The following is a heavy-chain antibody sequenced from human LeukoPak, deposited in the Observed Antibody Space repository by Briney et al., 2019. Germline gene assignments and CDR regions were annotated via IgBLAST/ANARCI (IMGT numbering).Heavy chain of an antibody. CDR1: GGSISSTTYF. CDR2: TYYSGST. CDR3: AREHAGGWFDP. V-gene: IGHV4-39*07. Sequence: SETLSLTCTVSGGSISSTTYFWSWIRQPPGKGLEWIATTYYSGSTYFSPSLKSRVTMSVDTSKNQFSLKLSSVTAADTAVYYCAREHAGGWFDPWGQGTLVTVSS. J-gene: IGHJ5*02.